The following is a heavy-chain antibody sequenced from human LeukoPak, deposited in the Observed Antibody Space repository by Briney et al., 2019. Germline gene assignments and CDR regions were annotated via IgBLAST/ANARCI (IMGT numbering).Heavy chain of an antibody. Sequence: GGSLRLSCAASGFTFSSYAMSWVRQAPGKGLEWVSAISGSGDSTYYADSVKGRFTISRDKSKNTLYLQMNSLRAEDTAVYYCARGPKPVSFFSDYWGQGTLVTVSS. CDR1: GFTFSSYA. CDR3: ARGPKPVSFFSDY. V-gene: IGHV3-23*01. D-gene: IGHD4-11*01. J-gene: IGHJ4*02. CDR2: ISGSGDST.